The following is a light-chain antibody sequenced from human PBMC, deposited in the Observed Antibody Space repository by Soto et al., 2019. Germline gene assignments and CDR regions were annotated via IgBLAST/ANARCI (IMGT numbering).Light chain of an antibody. J-gene: IGLJ3*02. V-gene: IGLV2-23*01. CDR2: EGS. CDR3: CSYAGSSTWV. CDR1: SSDFGSYNL. Sequence: QSALTQPASVSGSPGQSITISCTGTSSDFGSYNLVSWYQQHPGQAPKLMIYEGSKRPSGISNRFSGSKSGNTASLTISGLQADDEADYYCCSYAGSSTWVFGGGTKLTVL.